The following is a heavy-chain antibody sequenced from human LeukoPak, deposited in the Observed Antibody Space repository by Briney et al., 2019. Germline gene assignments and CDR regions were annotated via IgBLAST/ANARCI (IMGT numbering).Heavy chain of an antibody. V-gene: IGHV4-39*07. D-gene: IGHD2-2*01. J-gene: IGHJ6*02. Sequence: SETLSLTCTVSGGSISSSSYYWGWIRQPPGKGLEWIGSIYYSGSTYYNPSLKSRVTISVDTSKNQFSLKLSSVTAADTAVYYCARDRRSRYCSSTSCYYGMDVWGQGTTVTVSS. CDR2: IYYSGST. CDR1: GGSISSSSYY. CDR3: ARDRRSRYCSSTSCYYGMDV.